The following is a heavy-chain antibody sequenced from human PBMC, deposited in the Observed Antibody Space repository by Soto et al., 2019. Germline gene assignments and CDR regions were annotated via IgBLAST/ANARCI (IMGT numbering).Heavy chain of an antibody. CDR1: GFTFSSYA. CDR3: ARDWHGGNPEGYFQH. D-gene: IGHD2-15*01. V-gene: IGHV3-23*01. Sequence: AGGSLRLSCAASGFTFSSYAMSWVRQAPGKGLEWVSAISGSGGSTYYADSVKGRFTISRDNAKNSLYLQMNSLRDEDTAVYYCARDWHGGNPEGYFQHWGQGTLVTVSS. CDR2: ISGSGGST. J-gene: IGHJ1*01.